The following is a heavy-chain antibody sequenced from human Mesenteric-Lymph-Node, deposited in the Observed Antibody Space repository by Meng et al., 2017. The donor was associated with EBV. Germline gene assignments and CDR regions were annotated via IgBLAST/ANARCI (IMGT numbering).Heavy chain of an antibody. CDR2: ISQSGDT. J-gene: IGHJ5*02. CDR3: ARDGRSSSAWSDWFDP. Sequence: VWRPQWCRRLLEPSAPLSTTLAASGGSFSGYPWSGIRQPPGKRREDIGEISQSGDTNYNPSLDTRATISVDTSKNQFSLNLSSVTAADTAVYYCARDGRSSSAWSDWFDPWGQGTLVTVSS. V-gene: IGHV4-34*02. CDR1: GGSFSGYP. D-gene: IGHD6-6*01.